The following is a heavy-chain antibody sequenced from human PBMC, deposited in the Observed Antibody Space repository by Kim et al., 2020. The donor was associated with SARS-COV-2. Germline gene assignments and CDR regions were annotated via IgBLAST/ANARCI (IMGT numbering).Heavy chain of an antibody. D-gene: IGHD2-15*01. V-gene: IGHV1-18*04. CDR2: ISAYNGNT. CDR1: GYTFTSYG. CDR3: ARDPGYCSGGSCYSYYYGMDV. J-gene: IGHJ6*02. Sequence: ASVKVSCKASGYTFTSYGISWVRQAPGQGLEWMGWISAYNGNTNYAQKLQGRVTMTTDTSTSTAYMELRSLRSDDTAVYYCARDPGYCSGGSCYSYYYGMDVWGQGTTVTVSS.